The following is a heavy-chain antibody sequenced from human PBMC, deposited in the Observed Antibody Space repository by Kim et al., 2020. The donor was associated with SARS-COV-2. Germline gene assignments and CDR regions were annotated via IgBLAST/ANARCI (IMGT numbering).Heavy chain of an antibody. V-gene: IGHV5-51*01. CDR1: GYGFTSYW. J-gene: IGHJ3*01. Sequence: GESLKISCKTSGYGFTSYWIGWVRQMPGIGLEWMGIIYPDDSDTRYNPSFQGQVTNTADKSISTTYLQWSSLQTSDTAMYYYASPRSPGSSSHGFDVWGQGKMVNVSS. CDR2: IYPDDSDT. CDR3: ASPRSPGSSSHGFDV. D-gene: IGHD2-15*01.